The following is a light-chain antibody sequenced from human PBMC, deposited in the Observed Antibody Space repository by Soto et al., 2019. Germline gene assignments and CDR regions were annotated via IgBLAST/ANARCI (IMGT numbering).Light chain of an antibody. CDR3: QQYSSYST. Sequence: DMQMTQSPPTLSASVGDRVTITCRASQSISSWLAWYQQKPGNAPKLLIYKASNLESGVPSRFSGSGSGTEFSLTISSLQPDDVATYYCQQYSSYSTFGQGTKVEIK. CDR1: QSISSW. CDR2: KAS. V-gene: IGKV1-5*03. J-gene: IGKJ1*01.